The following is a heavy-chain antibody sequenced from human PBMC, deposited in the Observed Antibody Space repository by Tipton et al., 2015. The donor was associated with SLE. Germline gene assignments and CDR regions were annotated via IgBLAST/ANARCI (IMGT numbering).Heavy chain of an antibody. V-gene: IGHV3-7*01. D-gene: IGHD6-13*01. J-gene: IGHJ5*02. CDR1: GFTFSSYW. CDR3: ARCPAAGNNWFDP. CDR2: IKQDGSEK. Sequence: SLRLSCAASGFTFSSYWMSWVRQAPGKGLEWVANIKQDGSEKYYVDSVKGRFTISRDNAKNSLYLQMNSLRAEDTAVYYCARCPAAGNNWFDPWGQGTLVTVSS.